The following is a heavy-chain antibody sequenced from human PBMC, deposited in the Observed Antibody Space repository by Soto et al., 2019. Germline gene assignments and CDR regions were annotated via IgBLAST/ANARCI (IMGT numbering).Heavy chain of an antibody. CDR2: INHSGST. Sequence: SETLSLTCAVYGGSFSNYYWSWIRQPPGKGLEWIGEINHSGSTNYNPSLKSRVTISVDTSKNQFSLKLNSVTAADTAVYYCARAEVVVIRFDYWGQGTLVTVS. D-gene: IGHD3-22*01. J-gene: IGHJ4*02. CDR1: GGSFSNYY. V-gene: IGHV4-34*01. CDR3: ARAEVVVIRFDY.